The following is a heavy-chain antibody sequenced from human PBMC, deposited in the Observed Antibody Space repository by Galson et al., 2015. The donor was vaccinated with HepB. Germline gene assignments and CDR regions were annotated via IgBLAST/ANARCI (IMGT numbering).Heavy chain of an antibody. CDR3: ARGYSSGLTTSYYYGMDV. CDR1: GYTFINYG. V-gene: IGHV1-18*01. Sequence: SVKVSCKASGYTFINYGITWVRQAPGQGLEWLGWISTFNGNTNYAQKLQGSVTMTTDTSTSTAYMDLRSLRSDDTAVYYCARGYSSGLTTSYYYGMDVWGQGTTVTVSS. CDR2: ISTFNGNT. J-gene: IGHJ6*02. D-gene: IGHD6-19*01.